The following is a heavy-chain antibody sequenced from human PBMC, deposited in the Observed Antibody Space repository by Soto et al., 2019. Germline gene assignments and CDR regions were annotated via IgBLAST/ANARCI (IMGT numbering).Heavy chain of an antibody. CDR2: IDLSDSHA. D-gene: IGHD2-21*01. Sequence: GESLKISCQGSGYIFSTYWITWVRPMPGKDLEWMGTIDLSDSHANYSLSFLGHVSISVDTSIGTAYLKWSGLKASDSAMYYCARLTQSRHCISSNCYSGARFDPWGQGTRVTVSS. V-gene: IGHV5-10-1*01. J-gene: IGHJ5*01. CDR3: ARLTQSRHCISSNCYSGARFDP. CDR1: GYIFSTYW.